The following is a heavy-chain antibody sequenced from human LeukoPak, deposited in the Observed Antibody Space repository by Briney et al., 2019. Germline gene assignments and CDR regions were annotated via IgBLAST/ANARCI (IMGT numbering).Heavy chain of an antibody. V-gene: IGHV3-48*01. J-gene: IGHJ4*02. CDR3: ARVDRHLISVGATVG. CDR1: GFTFSSYS. Sequence: GGSLKLSCAASGFTFSSYSMNWVRQAPGKELERVSYISSSSSTIYYADSVKGRFTISRDNAKNSLYLQMNSLRAEDTAVYYCARVDRHLISVGATVGWGQGTLVAVSS. D-gene: IGHD1-26*01. CDR2: ISSSSSTI.